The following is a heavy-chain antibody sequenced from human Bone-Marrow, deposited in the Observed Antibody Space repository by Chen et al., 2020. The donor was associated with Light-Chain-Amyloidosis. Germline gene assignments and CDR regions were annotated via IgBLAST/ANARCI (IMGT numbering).Heavy chain of an antibody. CDR2: IIPIFTTT. CDR3: ATGIRDRVAFYES. V-gene: IGHV1-69*01. D-gene: IGHD3-22*01. Sequence: QVQLLQSGAEVKRPGSSVRVSCKASGDTFSSHAIHWVRQAPGRGLEWVGGIIPIFTTTHYAQKFQGRGTLTADDSTNTAYMELTTLTSADTSIYYCATGIRDRVAFYESWGQGTLVTVSS. CDR1: GDTFSSHA. J-gene: IGHJ5*02.